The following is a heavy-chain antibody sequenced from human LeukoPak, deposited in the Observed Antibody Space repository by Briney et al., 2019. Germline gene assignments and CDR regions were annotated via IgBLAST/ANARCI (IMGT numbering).Heavy chain of an antibody. V-gene: IGHV3-30*02. CDR1: GFTFSNAW. J-gene: IGHJ4*02. D-gene: IGHD2-2*01. Sequence: PGGSLRLPCAASGFTFSNAWMSWVRQAPGKGLEWVASIRYHGSDKFYADSVKGRFTISRDNSKNTLYLQMNSLRPEDTSVYYCARSPTSWYFDYWGQGTLVTVSS. CDR3: ARSPTSWYFDY. CDR2: IRYHGSDK.